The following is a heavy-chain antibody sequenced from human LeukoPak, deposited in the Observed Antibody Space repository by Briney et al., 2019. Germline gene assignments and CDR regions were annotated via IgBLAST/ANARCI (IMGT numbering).Heavy chain of an antibody. Sequence: GGSLRLSCAASGFTFSSYSMNWVRQAPGKGLEWVSSISSSSSYIYYADSVEGRFTISRDNAKNSLYLQMNSLRAEDTAVYYCARDTPYCSGGSCYSTIFPFYYYGMDVWGQGTTVTVSS. J-gene: IGHJ6*02. CDR3: ARDTPYCSGGSCYSTIFPFYYYGMDV. D-gene: IGHD2-15*01. CDR1: GFTFSSYS. CDR2: ISSSSSYI. V-gene: IGHV3-21*01.